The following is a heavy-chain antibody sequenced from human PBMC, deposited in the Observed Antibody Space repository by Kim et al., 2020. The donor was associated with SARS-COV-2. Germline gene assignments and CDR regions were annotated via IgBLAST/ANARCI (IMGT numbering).Heavy chain of an antibody. Sequence: GGSLRLSCAASGFTFSSYGMHWVRQAPGKGLEWVAVISYDGSNKYYADSVKGRFTISRDNSKNTLYLQMNSLRAEDTAVYYCAKDLAYYYDSSGYYYPDYWGQGTLVTVSS. CDR2: ISYDGSNK. J-gene: IGHJ4*02. CDR1: GFTFSSYG. V-gene: IGHV3-30*18. CDR3: AKDLAYYYDSSGYYYPDY. D-gene: IGHD3-22*01.